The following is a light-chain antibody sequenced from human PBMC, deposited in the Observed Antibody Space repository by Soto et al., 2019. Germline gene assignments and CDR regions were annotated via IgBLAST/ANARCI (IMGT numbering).Light chain of an antibody. CDR2: SAS. CDR1: QGITSY. Sequence: IQLTQSPSSLSASVGDRVTITCRASQGITSYLAWYQQRPGKAPGLLIYSASTLQSGVPSRFSGTGSGTEFTLSIASLQPDDFATYYCLHYYTYPLTFGQGTKVDI. CDR3: LHYYTYPLT. V-gene: IGKV1-9*01. J-gene: IGKJ1*01.